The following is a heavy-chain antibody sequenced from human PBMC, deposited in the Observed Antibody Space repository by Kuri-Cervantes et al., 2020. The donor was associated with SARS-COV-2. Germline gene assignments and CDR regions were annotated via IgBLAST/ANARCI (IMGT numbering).Heavy chain of an antibody. D-gene: IGHD5-24*01. V-gene: IGHV1-46*01. CDR2: INPGGGAT. J-gene: IGHJ4*02. Sequence: ASVKVSCKASGYTFTNYYIHWVRQAPGQGPEWMGIINPGGGATTYAQKFQGRVTMTRDTSTSTVYMELSSLRSEDTAVYFCARDGRDGYNREFLTDWGQGTLVTVSS. CDR3: ARDGRDGYNREFLTD. CDR1: GYTFTNYY.